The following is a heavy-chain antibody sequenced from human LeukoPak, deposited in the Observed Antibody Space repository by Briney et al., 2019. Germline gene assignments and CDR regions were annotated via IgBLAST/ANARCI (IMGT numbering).Heavy chain of an antibody. CDR3: ASLGDPDD. V-gene: IGHV1-69*06. CDR2: IKTKFGKA. J-gene: IGHJ4*02. D-gene: IGHD3-16*01. Sequence: GASVKVSCKASGCTFSSYDMSWVRQAPGQGLEWVGGIKTKFGKANYAHKFQRRVATTADNATSTAYMELSRLRSDDTAVYYCASLGDPDDWGQGTLVTVSS. CDR1: GCTFSSYD.